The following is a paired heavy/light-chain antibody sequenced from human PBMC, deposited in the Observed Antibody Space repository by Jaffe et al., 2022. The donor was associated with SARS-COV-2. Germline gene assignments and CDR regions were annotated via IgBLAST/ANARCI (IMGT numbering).Light chain of an antibody. CDR2: GAS. J-gene: IGKJ4*01. Sequence: EIVLTQSPGTLSLSPGERATLSCRASQSVSSSYLAWYQQKPGQAPRLLISGASIRATGIPDRFSGSGSGTDFTLTISRLEPEDFAVYYCQQCGTLPLTFGGGTKVEIK. CDR1: QSVSSSY. CDR3: QQCGTLPLT. V-gene: IGKV3-20*01.
Heavy chain of an antibody. CDR3: ARDRDWGYSDY. J-gene: IGHJ4*02. CDR1: GYTFTDFA. Sequence: QVQLVQSGSELKKPGASVKVSCKASGYTFTDFAINWVRQAPGQGLEWLGWIDASTGHPRFAQGFTGRFVFSLDTSVSTTYLQISSLEADDTAMYYCARDRDWGYSDYWGQGTLVTVSS. V-gene: IGHV7-4-1*02. D-gene: IGHD7-27*01. CDR2: IDASTGHP.